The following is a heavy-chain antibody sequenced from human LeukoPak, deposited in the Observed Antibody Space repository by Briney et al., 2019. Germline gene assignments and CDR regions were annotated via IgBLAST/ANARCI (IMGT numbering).Heavy chain of an antibody. CDR2: IIPIFGTA. Sequence: SVKVSCKASGYTFTSYGISWVRQAPGQGLEWMGGIIPIFGTANYAQKFQGRVTITADESTSTAYMELSSLRSEDTAVYYCARALGPSEWLLQNYYYYYMDVWGKGTTVTVSS. D-gene: IGHD3-22*01. V-gene: IGHV1-69*13. CDR1: GYTFTSYG. CDR3: ARALGPSEWLLQNYYYYYMDV. J-gene: IGHJ6*03.